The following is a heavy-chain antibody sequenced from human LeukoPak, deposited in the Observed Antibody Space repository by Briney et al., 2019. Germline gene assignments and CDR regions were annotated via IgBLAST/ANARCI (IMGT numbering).Heavy chain of an antibody. Sequence: GAPVKVSCTASGGTFSSYAISWVRQAPGQGLEWMGGIIPIFGTANYAQKFQGRVTITADESTSTAYMELSSLRSEDTAVYYCARDKNYYDSSGYLYWGQGTLVTVSS. J-gene: IGHJ4*02. CDR1: GGTFSSYA. D-gene: IGHD3-22*01. CDR3: ARDKNYYDSSGYLY. CDR2: IIPIFGTA. V-gene: IGHV1-69*13.